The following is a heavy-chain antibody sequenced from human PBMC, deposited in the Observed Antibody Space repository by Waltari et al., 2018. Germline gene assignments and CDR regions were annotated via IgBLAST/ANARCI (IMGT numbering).Heavy chain of an antibody. CDR2: IYTSGST. Sequence: QVQLQESGPGLVKPSETLSLTCTVSGGSISSYYWSWIRPPAGKGLEWIGRIYTSGSTNYNPSLMSRVTMSVDTSKNQFSLKLSSVTAADTAVYYCARDRIAARDDAFDIWGQGTMVTVSS. D-gene: IGHD6-6*01. CDR3: ARDRIAARDDAFDI. CDR1: GGSISSYY. V-gene: IGHV4-4*07. J-gene: IGHJ3*02.